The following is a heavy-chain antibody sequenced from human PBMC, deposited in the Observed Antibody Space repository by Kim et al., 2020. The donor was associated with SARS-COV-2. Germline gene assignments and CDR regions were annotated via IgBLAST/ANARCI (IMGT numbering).Heavy chain of an antibody. CDR3: ARIASRSLDY. V-gene: IGHV3-21*01. CDR1: GFTFSSYS. CDR2: ISISSSNI. Sequence: GGSLRLSCAASGFTFSSYSMNWVRQAPGKGLEWVSSISISSSNIYYADAVKGRFTLSRDNAKNSLYLQMNSLRAEDTGVYYCARIASRSLDYWGQGTLVTVSS. J-gene: IGHJ4*02. D-gene: IGHD1-26*01.